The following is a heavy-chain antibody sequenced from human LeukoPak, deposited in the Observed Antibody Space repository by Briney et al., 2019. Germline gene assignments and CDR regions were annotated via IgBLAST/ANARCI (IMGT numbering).Heavy chain of an antibody. J-gene: IGHJ4*02. CDR1: GYTFSDYY. V-gene: IGHV1-2*02. D-gene: IGHD1-1*01. CDR2: IHPNGGAA. CDR3: ARDRGGGRPGWYNGMDV. Sequence: ASVKVSCKASGYTFSDYYINWVRRAPGQGLEWMGWIHPNGGAATYTQKFQGRVTMTRDTSINTAYMELSRLRSDDTAVYYCARDRGGGRPGWYNGMDVWGQGTLVTVSS.